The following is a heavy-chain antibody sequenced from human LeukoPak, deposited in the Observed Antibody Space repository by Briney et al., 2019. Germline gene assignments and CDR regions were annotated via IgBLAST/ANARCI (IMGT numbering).Heavy chain of an antibody. CDR1: GFTFSSYS. Sequence: NSGGSLRLSCAASGFTFSSYSMNWVRQAPGKGLEWVSSISSSSSYIYYADSVKGRFTISRDNAKNSLYLQMNSLRAEDTAVYYCARDNREWELLKDYYYYGMDVWGQGTTVTVSS. CDR2: ISSSSSYI. V-gene: IGHV3-21*01. J-gene: IGHJ6*02. CDR3: ARDNREWELLKDYYYYGMDV. D-gene: IGHD1-26*01.